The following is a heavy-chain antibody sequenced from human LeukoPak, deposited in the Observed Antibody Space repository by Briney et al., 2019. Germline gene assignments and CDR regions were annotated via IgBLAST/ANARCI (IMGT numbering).Heavy chain of an antibody. CDR3: ASTELPGIAAAGTDY. CDR1: GYTFTSYD. J-gene: IGHJ4*02. Sequence: ASVKVSCKASGYTFTSYDINWVRQATGQGLEWMGWMNPNSGNTGYAQKFQGRVTMTRNTSISTAYMELRSLRSDDTAVYYCASTELPGIAAAGTDYWGQGTLVTVSS. CDR2: MNPNSGNT. V-gene: IGHV1-8*01. D-gene: IGHD6-13*01.